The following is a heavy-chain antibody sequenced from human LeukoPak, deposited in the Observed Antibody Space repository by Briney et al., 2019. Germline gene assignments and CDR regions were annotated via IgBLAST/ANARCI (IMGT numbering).Heavy chain of an antibody. CDR3: ARAGSSSWYICD. J-gene: IGHJ4*02. CDR1: GFTFSSYA. Sequence: PGGSLRLSCAASGFTFSSYAMSWVRQAPGKGLEWVSAISGSGGSTYYADSVKGRFTISRDNAKNSLYLQMNSLRAEDTAVYYCARAGSSSWYICDWGRGTLVTVSS. CDR2: ISGSGGST. D-gene: IGHD6-13*01. V-gene: IGHV3-23*01.